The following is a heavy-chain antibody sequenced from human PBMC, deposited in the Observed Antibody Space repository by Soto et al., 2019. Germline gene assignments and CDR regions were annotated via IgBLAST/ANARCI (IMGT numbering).Heavy chain of an antibody. Sequence: PGGSLRLSCAASGFTFSSYWMHWVRQAPGKGLVWVSRINSDGSSTSYADSVKGRFTISRDNSTNTLYLQMNSLRADDTAVYYCARDLMRGAFDIWGQGTMVTVSS. CDR2: INSDGSST. CDR1: GFTFSSYW. J-gene: IGHJ3*02. V-gene: IGHV3-74*01. CDR3: ARDLMRGAFDI. D-gene: IGHD3-9*01.